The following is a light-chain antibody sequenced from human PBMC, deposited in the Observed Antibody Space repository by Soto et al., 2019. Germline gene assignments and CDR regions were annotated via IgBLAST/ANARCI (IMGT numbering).Light chain of an antibody. CDR1: QDISNS. CDR2: AAS. V-gene: IGKV1-16*01. J-gene: IGKJ3*01. Sequence: DIQMTQSPSSLSASVGDRVIITCRASQDISNSLAWFQQKPGKAPKSLIYAASTLRSGVPSRFSGSGSGTDFTLTISSLQPEDFATYYCQQYKTYPFTFGPGTKVDIK. CDR3: QQYKTYPFT.